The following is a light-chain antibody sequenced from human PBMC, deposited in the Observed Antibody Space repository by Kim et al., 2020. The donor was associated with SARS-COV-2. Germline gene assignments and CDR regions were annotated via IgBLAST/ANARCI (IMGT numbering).Light chain of an antibody. CDR1: QGISKD. V-gene: IGKV1-27*01. CDR2: AAS. J-gene: IGKJ1*01. Sequence: SSVGDRVTITCRASQGISKDLAWYQQKPGNAPKLLIFAASALQSGVPTRFSGSGSGTDFTLTISSLQPEDVATYYCQKYNGAPWTFGQGTKVDIK. CDR3: QKYNGAPWT.